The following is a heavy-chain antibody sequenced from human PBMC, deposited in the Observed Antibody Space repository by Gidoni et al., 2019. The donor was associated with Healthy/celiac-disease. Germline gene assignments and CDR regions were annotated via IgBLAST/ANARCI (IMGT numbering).Heavy chain of an antibody. J-gene: IGHJ5*02. D-gene: IGHD2-2*01. V-gene: IGHV4-39*07. CDR1: GGSISSSSYY. CDR2: IYYSGST. CDR3: ARDPAVVVPAAKDWFDP. Sequence: QLQLQESGQGLVKPSETLSLTCTVSGGSISSSSYYWGWIRQPPGKGLEWIGSIYYSGSTYYNPSIKSRVTISVDTSKNQFSLKLSSVTAADTAVYYCARDPAVVVPAAKDWFDPWGQGTLVTVSS.